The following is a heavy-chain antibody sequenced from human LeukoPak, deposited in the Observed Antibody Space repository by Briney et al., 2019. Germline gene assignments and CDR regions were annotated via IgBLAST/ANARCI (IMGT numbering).Heavy chain of an antibody. J-gene: IGHJ4*02. Sequence: GGSLRLSCAASGFTFTNYGMSWVRQAPGKGLEWVSTISSSGGSTYYADSVKGRFTISRDNSKNTLYLRVSSLRGEDTAAYYCARATVIIRSYYFDYWGQGTLVTVSS. CDR3: ARATVIIRSYYFDY. D-gene: IGHD4-17*01. V-gene: IGHV3-23*01. CDR2: ISSSGGST. CDR1: GFTFTNYG.